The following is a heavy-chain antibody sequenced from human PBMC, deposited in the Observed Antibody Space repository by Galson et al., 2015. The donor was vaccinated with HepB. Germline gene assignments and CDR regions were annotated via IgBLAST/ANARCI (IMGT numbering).Heavy chain of an antibody. V-gene: IGHV3-66*02. CDR3: ASTRSSWYPYFDY. D-gene: IGHD6-13*01. CDR2: IYSGGRA. J-gene: IGHJ4*02. Sequence: SLRLSCAASGFTVSFNYMSWVRQAPGKGLEWVSVIYSGGRAYYADAVTGRFTISSDNSKNTLYIQMNSLRAEDPAVYYCASTRSSWYPYFDYWGQGTLVTVSS. CDR1: GFTVSFNY.